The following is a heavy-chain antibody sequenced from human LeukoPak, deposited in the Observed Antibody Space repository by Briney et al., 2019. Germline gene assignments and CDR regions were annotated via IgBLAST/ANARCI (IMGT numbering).Heavy chain of an antibody. CDR3: ARDAPCYGVGSTAIAVAGTAGGYYYYGMDV. V-gene: IGHV3-11*01. CDR2: ISSSGSTI. J-gene: IGHJ6*02. Sequence: GGSLRLSCAASGFTFSDYYMSWIRQAPGKGLEWVSYISSSGSTIYYADSVKGRFTISRDNAKNSLYPQMNSLRAEDTAVYYCARDAPCYGVGSTAIAVAGTAGGYYYYGMDVWGQGTTVTVSS. CDR1: GFTFSDYY. D-gene: IGHD6-19*01.